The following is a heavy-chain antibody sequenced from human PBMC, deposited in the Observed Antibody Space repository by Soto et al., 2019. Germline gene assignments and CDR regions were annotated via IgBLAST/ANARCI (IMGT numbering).Heavy chain of an antibody. CDR1: GFTFSSYA. CDR2: ISGSDGRT. CDR3: AKGVSQYTPLALFDY. D-gene: IGHD5-18*01. Sequence: LRLSCAASGFTFSSYAMSWVRQAPGKGLEWVSTISGSDGRTYSTDSVKGRFTISRDNSRNTAYLQMNGLRVEDTAVYYCAKGVSQYTPLALFDYWGRGTLVTVSS. V-gene: IGHV3-23*01. J-gene: IGHJ4*02.